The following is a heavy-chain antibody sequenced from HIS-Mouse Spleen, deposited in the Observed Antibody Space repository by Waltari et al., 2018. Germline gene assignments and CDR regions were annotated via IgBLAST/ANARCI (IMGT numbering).Heavy chain of an antibody. CDR3: AREIPYSSSWYDWYFDL. Sequence: QLQLQESGPGLVKPSETLSLTCTVSGGPIRSSSYYLCWIRPPPGEGLEWIGSIYYSGSTYYNPSLKSRVTISVDTSKNQFSLKLSSVTAADTAVYYCAREIPYSSSWYDWYFDLWGRGTLVTVSS. D-gene: IGHD6-13*01. CDR1: GGPIRSSSYY. CDR2: IYYSGST. V-gene: IGHV4-39*07. J-gene: IGHJ2*01.